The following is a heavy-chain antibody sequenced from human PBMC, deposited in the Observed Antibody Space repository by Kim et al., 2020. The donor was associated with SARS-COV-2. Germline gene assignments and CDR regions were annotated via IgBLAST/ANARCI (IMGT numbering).Heavy chain of an antibody. CDR3: TRDRWLDF. CDR2: SGTT. J-gene: IGHJ5*01. V-gene: IGHV4-4*07. Sequence: SGTTNYNPSLTGRVTMSVDTSKNQISLTLTSVSAADTAVYYCTRDRWLDFWGQGTLVTVS.